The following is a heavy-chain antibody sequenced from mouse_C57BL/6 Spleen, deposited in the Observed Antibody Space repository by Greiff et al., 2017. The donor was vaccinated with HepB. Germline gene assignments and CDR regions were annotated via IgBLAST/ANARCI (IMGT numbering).Heavy chain of an antibody. CDR1: GYTFTSYW. V-gene: IGHV1-55*01. J-gene: IGHJ4*01. Sequence: VQLQQSGAELVKPGASVKMSCKASGYTFTSYWITWVKQRPGQGLEWIGDIYPGSGSTNYNEKFKSKATLTVDTSSITAYMQRSSLTSEDSAVYYCARFWTGTRAMDYWGQGTSVTVSS. D-gene: IGHD4-1*01. CDR2: IYPGSGST. CDR3: ARFWTGTRAMDY.